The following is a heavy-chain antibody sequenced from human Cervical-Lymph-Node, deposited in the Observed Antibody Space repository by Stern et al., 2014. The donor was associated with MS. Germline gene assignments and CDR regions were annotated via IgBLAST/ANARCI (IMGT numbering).Heavy chain of an antibody. V-gene: IGHV1-18*01. CDR1: GYTFTSYG. D-gene: IGHD2-8*01. CDR3: ARDKMHAFDY. CDR2: ISADSGAT. J-gene: IGHJ4*02. Sequence: VQLVESGTEVKKPGASLIVSCKASGYTFTSYGIRWVRQAPGKGLEWVGWISADSGATKYVQNLRDRITLTRDTSTGTAYMELRTLRYEDTAVYYCARDKMHAFDYWGQGTLVSVSS.